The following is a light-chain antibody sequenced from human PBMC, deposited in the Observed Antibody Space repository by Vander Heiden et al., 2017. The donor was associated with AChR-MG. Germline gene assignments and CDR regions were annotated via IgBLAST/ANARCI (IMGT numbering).Light chain of an antibody. CDR1: QSISSW. CDR2: KAS. Sequence: DIQMTHSPSTLSASVGDRVTITCRASQSISSWLAWYQQKPGKAPNLLIYKASSLESGVPSRFSGSGSGTQFTLTISSLQPDDFATYYCQQEDSYPFTFGQGTKVEIK. J-gene: IGKJ1*01. CDR3: QQEDSYPFT. V-gene: IGKV1-5*03.